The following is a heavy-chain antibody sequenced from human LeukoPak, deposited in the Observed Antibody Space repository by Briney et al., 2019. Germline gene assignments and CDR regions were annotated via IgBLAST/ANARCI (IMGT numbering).Heavy chain of an antibody. CDR3: ARAPAGLYYHYYMDV. CDR2: ISYDGSHK. J-gene: IGHJ6*03. CDR1: GVIFSSYP. Sequence: PGGSLRLSCAASGVIFSSYPMHWVRQAPGKGLEWVAVISYDGSHKYYADSVKGRFTISRDNSKNTLYLQMNSLRAEDTAVYYCARAPAGLYYHYYMDVWGKGTTVTVSS. V-gene: IGHV3-30*01.